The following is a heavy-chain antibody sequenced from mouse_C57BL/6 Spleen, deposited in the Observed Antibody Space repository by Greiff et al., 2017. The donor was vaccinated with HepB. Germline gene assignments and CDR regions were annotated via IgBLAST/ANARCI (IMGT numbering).Heavy chain of an antibody. Sequence: DVKLQESGPGLVKPSQSLSLTCSVTGYSITSGYYWNWIRQFPGNKLEWMGYISYDGSNNYKPSLKNRISITRDTSKNQFFLKLNSVTTEDTATYYCARDRGTTKGFDYWGQGTTLTVSS. CDR1: GYSITSGYY. D-gene: IGHD1-1*01. J-gene: IGHJ2*01. V-gene: IGHV3-6*01. CDR2: ISYDGSN. CDR3: ARDRGTTKGFDY.